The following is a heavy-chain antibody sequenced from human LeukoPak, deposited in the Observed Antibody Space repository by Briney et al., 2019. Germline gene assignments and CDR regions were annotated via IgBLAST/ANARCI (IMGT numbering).Heavy chain of an antibody. J-gene: IGHJ5*02. D-gene: IGHD2-15*01. Sequence: SETLSLTCAVYGGSFSGYYSSWIRHPPGKGLEWIGEINHIGSTNYNPSLKSRVTISVDTSKNQYSLKLSSVTAADTAVYYCARRPYGCSGGSCYAGPGFDPWGQGTLVTVSS. CDR2: INHIGST. CDR3: ARRPYGCSGGSCYAGPGFDP. V-gene: IGHV4-34*01. CDR1: GGSFSGYY.